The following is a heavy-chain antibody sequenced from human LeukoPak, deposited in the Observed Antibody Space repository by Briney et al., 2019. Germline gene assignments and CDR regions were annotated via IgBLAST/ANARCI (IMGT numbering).Heavy chain of an antibody. J-gene: IGHJ1*01. CDR2: ISSSSSTI. Sequence: PGGSLRLSCAASGFTFSSYSMNWVRQAPGKGLEWVSYISSSSSTIYYADSVKGRFTISRDNAKNSLYLQMNSLRDEDTAVYYCARXGIXWELRNAEYFQHWGQGTLVTVSS. CDR1: GFTFSSYS. CDR3: ARXGIXWELRNAEYFQH. V-gene: IGHV3-48*02. D-gene: IGHD1-26*01.